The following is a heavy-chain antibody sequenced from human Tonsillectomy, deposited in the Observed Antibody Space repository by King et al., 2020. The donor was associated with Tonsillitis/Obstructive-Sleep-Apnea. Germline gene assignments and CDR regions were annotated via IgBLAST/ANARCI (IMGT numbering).Heavy chain of an antibody. V-gene: IGHV4-34*01. CDR2: INHSGST. CDR1: GGSFSGYY. CDR3: ARVYDFLTGGGPAPRFDP. J-gene: IGHJ5*02. D-gene: IGHD3-9*01. Sequence: VQLQQWGAGLLKPSETLSLTCAVYGGSFSGYYWSWIRQPPGKGLEWIGEINHSGSTNYISSLKRRVTISVDTSKNQFSLKLPSVTAADTAVYYCARVYDFLTGGGPAPRFDPWGQGTLVTVSS.